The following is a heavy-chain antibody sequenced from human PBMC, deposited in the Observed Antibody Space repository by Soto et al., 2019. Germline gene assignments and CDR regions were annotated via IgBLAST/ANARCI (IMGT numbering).Heavy chain of an antibody. CDR1: GGSISSGGYY. Sequence: SETLSLTCTVSGGSISSGGYYWSWIRQHPGKGLEWIGYIYYSGSTYYNPSLKSRVTISVDTSKNQFSLKLSSGTAADTAVYYCAREIRLYGSGSYWYFDLWGRGTLVTVSS. D-gene: IGHD3-10*01. CDR3: AREIRLYGSGSYWYFDL. CDR2: IYYSGST. V-gene: IGHV4-31*03. J-gene: IGHJ2*01.